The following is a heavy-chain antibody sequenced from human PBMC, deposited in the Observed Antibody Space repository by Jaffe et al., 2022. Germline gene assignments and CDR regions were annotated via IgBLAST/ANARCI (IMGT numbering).Heavy chain of an antibody. D-gene: IGHD3-22*01. J-gene: IGHJ5*02. CDR2: IIPIFGTA. CDR1: GGTFSSYA. Sequence: QVQLVQSGAEVKKPGSSVKVSCKASGGTFSSYAISWVRQAPGQGLEWMGGIIPIFGTANYAQKFQGRVTITTDESTSTAYMELSSLRSEDTAVYYCARAAQGDDSSGYYYQFDPWGQGTLVTVSS. CDR3: ARAAQGDDSSGYYYQFDP. V-gene: IGHV1-69*05.